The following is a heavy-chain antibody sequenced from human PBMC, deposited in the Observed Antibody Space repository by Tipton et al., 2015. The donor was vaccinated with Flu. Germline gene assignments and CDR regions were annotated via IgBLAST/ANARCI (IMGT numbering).Heavy chain of an antibody. Sequence: SLRLSCAASGFTFSTYTVNWVRQAPGKGLEWVSSFTSSGGYINHADSVKGRFTISRDNAKNSLYLQMNSLRAEDTAVYYCARGTDHSYWYFDLWGRGTLVTVSS. V-gene: IGHV3-21*01. CDR1: GFTFSTYT. CDR2: FTSSGGYI. CDR3: ARGTDHSYWYFDL. D-gene: IGHD1-1*01. J-gene: IGHJ2*01.